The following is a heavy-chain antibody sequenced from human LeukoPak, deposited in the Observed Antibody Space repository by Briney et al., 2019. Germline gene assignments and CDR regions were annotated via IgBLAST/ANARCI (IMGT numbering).Heavy chain of an antibody. J-gene: IGHJ6*02. CDR2: ISYDGSNK. D-gene: IGHD6-6*01. V-gene: IGHV3-30*18. CDR3: AKALSKLVLGRDV. CDR1: GFTFSSYG. Sequence: GRSLRLSCAASGFTFSSYGMHWVRQAPGKGLEWVAVISYDGSNKYYADSVKGRFTISRDNSKNTLYLQMNSLRAEDTAVYYCAKALSKLVLGRDVWGQGTTVTVSS.